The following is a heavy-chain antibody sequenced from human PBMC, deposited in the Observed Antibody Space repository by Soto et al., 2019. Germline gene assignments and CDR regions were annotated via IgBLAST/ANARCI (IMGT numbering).Heavy chain of an antibody. V-gene: IGHV4-34*01. D-gene: IGHD2-15*01. Sequence: QVQLQQWGAGLLKPSETLSLTCAVYGGSFSGYYWSWIRQPPGKGLEWIGEINHSGSTNYNPSLKSRVTISVETSKNQFSLKLSSVAAADTAVYYCARGPHLVVVAATRIVGWFDPWGQGTLVTVSS. J-gene: IGHJ5*02. CDR3: ARGPHLVVVAATRIVGWFDP. CDR1: GGSFSGYY. CDR2: INHSGST.